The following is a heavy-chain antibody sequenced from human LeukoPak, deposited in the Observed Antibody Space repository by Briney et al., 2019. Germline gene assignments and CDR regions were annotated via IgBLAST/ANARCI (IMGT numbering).Heavy chain of an antibody. CDR1: GYTFTDYY. D-gene: IGHD3-9*01. V-gene: IGHV1-2*02. Sequence: ASVKVSFKASGYTFTDYYIHWVRQARGLGLEWVGWINAKSGGTNFAQNFRGRVTMTRDTSITTAYMELTSLTSDDTAVYYCAGADWAAGVAFDYWGQGTLVTVSS. CDR2: INAKSGGT. CDR3: AGADWAAGVAFDY. J-gene: IGHJ4*02.